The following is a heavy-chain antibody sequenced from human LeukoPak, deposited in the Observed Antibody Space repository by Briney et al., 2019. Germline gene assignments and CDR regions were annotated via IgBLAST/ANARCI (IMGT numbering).Heavy chain of an antibody. Sequence: GGSLRLSCAASGFTFSSYGMHWVRQAPGKGLEWVAFIRYDGSNKYYADSVKGRFTISRDNSKNTLCLQMNSLRAEDTALYYCAKGLERESRLDSWGQGTLVTVSS. V-gene: IGHV3-30*02. D-gene: IGHD1-1*01. CDR2: IRYDGSNK. J-gene: IGHJ4*02. CDR3: AKGLERESRLDS. CDR1: GFTFSSYG.